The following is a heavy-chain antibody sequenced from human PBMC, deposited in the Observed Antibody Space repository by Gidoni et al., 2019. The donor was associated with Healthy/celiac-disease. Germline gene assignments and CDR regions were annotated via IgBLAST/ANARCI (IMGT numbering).Heavy chain of an antibody. CDR3: ARDFWSGSRSGMDV. Sequence: QVQLQESGPGLVKPSETLSLTCTVSGGSISSYYWSWIRQPPGKGLEWIGYIYYSGSTNYNPSLKSRVTISVDTSKNQFSLKLSSVTAADTAVYYCARDFWSGSRSGMDVWGQGTTVTVSS. CDR2: IYYSGST. D-gene: IGHD3-3*01. V-gene: IGHV4-59*01. CDR1: GGSISSYY. J-gene: IGHJ6*02.